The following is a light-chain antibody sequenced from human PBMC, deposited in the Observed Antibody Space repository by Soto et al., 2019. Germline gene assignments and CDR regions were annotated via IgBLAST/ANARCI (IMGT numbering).Light chain of an antibody. CDR2: DVS. CDR1: SSDIGGYHY. V-gene: IGLV2-14*03. CDR3: SSYTTTTTLI. Sequence: QSALTQPASVSGSPGQSITISCTGTSSDIGGYHYVSWYQQHPGKAPKLMIYDVSYRPSVVSNRFSGSKSGNTASLTISGLQAEDEADYYCSSYTTTTTLIFGGGTQLTVL. J-gene: IGLJ2*01.